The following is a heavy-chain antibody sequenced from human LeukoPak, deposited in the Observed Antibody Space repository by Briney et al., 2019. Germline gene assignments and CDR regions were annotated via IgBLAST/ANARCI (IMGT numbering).Heavy chain of an antibody. CDR2: IYPGDSDT. V-gene: IGHV5-51*01. J-gene: IGHJ6*03. D-gene: IGHD2-2*01. Sequence: GESLKFSAKASGYSFTSYWIGWVRQMPGKGLEWMGIIYPGDSDTRYSPSFQGQVTISADKSTSNAYLQWSSLKASDTAMYYCARHVVPAAPVYYYYYMDVWGKGTTVTVSS. CDR1: GYSFTSYW. CDR3: ARHVVPAAPVYYYYYMDV.